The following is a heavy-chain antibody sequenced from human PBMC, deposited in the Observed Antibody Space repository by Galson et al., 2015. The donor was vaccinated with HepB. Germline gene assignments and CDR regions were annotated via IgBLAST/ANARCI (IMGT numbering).Heavy chain of an antibody. CDR3: ARDVGGYPRFDP. J-gene: IGHJ5*02. Sequence: SVKVSCKASGGTFSSYAISWVRQAPGQGLEWMGRIIPILGIANYAQKFQGRVTITADKSTGTAYMELSSLRSEDTAVYYCARDVGGYPRFDPWGQGTLVTVSS. CDR1: GGTFSSYA. D-gene: IGHD5-18*01. CDR2: IIPILGIA. V-gene: IGHV1-69*04.